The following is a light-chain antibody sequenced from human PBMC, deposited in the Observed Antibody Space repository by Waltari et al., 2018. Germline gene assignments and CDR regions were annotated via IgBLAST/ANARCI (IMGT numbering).Light chain of an antibody. CDR2: SNN. CDR3: AAWDDSLSVV. V-gene: IGLV1-44*01. Sequence: QSVLTQPPSASGTPGQRVTISCSGSSPNIGSNTVNWYQQPPGTAPKLLIYSNNQRPSGVPDRFSGSKSGTSASLAISGLQSEDEADYYCAAWDDSLSVVFGGGTKLTVL. CDR1: SPNIGSNT. J-gene: IGLJ2*01.